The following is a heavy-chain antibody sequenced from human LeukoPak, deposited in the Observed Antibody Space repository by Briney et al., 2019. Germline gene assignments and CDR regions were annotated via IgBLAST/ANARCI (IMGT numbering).Heavy chain of an antibody. CDR3: AKDLGSSSSIDY. Sequence: GRSLRLSCAASGFTFSSYGMHWVRQAPGKGLEWVAVISYDGSNKYYADSVKGRFTISRDNSKNTLYLQMNSLRAEDTAVYYCAKDLGSSSSIDYWGQGTLVTVSS. CDR1: GFTFSSYG. V-gene: IGHV3-30*18. D-gene: IGHD6-6*01. CDR2: ISYDGSNK. J-gene: IGHJ4*02.